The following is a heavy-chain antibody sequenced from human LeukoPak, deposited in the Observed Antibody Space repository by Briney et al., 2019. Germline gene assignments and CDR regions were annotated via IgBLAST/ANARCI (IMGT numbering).Heavy chain of an antibody. V-gene: IGHV1-18*01. Sequence: ASVKVSCKASGYTFTSYGISWVRQAPGQGLEWMGWISAYNGNTNYAQKLQGRVTMTTDTSTSTAYMELRSLRSDDTAVYYCARGLPPIVVVPAAIYYWGQGTLVTVSS. J-gene: IGHJ4*02. CDR1: GYTFTSYG. D-gene: IGHD2-2*01. CDR3: ARGLPPIVVVPAAIYY. CDR2: ISAYNGNT.